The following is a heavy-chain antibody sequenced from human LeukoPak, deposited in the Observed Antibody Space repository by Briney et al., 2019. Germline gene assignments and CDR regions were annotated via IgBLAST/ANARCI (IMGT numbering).Heavy chain of an antibody. V-gene: IGHV4-39*07. J-gene: IGHJ4*02. Sequence: SETLSLTCTVSGGSISSSPYYWTWIRQPPGKGLEWIGSIYYSGNTYYNPSLKSRVSISVDTFKNQFSLKLSSVTAADTAVYYCATDEEASVATRPLDYWGQGTLVTVSS. CDR2: IYYSGNT. CDR3: ATDEEASVATRPLDY. CDR1: GGSISSSPYY. D-gene: IGHD6-6*01.